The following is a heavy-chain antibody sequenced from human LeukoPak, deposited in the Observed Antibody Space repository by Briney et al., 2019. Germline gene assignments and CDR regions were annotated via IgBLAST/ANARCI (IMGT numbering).Heavy chain of an antibody. CDR2: ISYDGSNK. V-gene: IGHV3-30-3*01. D-gene: IGHD3-22*01. Sequence: PGGSLRLSCAASGFTFSSYAMYWVRQAPGKGLEWVAVISYDGSNKYYADSVKGRFTISRDNSKNTLYLQMNSLRAEDTAVYYCASMIVVARHDYWGQGTLVTVSS. CDR3: ASMIVVARHDY. CDR1: GFTFSSYA. J-gene: IGHJ4*02.